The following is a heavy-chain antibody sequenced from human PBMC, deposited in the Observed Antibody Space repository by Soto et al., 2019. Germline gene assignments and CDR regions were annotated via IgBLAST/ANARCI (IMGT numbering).Heavy chain of an antibody. V-gene: IGHV1-18*01. CDR1: GYTFTSYC. J-gene: IGHJ4*02. CDR3: AREGWLSGGDCYDY. Sequence: ASVKVSCKASGYTFTSYCIIWVRQAPGQGLEWMGWISAYNGNTNYAQKLQGRVTMTTDTSTSTAYMVLRSLRSDDTAVYYCAREGWLSGGDCYDYWGQGTLVTVSS. CDR2: ISAYNGNT. D-gene: IGHD2-15*01.